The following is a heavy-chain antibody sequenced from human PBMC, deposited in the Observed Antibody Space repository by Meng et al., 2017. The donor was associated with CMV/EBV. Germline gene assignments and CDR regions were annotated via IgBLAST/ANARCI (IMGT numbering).Heavy chain of an antibody. CDR1: GFTFSSYS. V-gene: IGHV3-21*01. CDR2: ISSSSSYI. J-gene: IGHJ3*02. CDR3: AREGYCSSTSCYPSDAFDI. Sequence: GESLKISCAASGFTFSSYSMNWVRQAPGKGLEWVSSISSSSSYIYYADSVKGRFTISRDNAKNSLYLQMNSLRAEDTAVYYCAREGYCSSTSCYPSDAFDIWGQGTMGTVSS. D-gene: IGHD2-2*01.